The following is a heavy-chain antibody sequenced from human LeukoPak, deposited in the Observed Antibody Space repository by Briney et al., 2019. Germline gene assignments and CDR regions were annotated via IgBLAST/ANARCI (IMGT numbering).Heavy chain of an antibody. CDR1: GYTFTSYA. V-gene: IGHV7-4-1*02. Sequence: VASVKVSCKASGYTFTSYAMNWVRQAPGQGLEWMGWINTNTGNPTYAQGFTGRFVFSLDTSVSTAYLQISSLKAEDTAAYYCAKNLFYDSSPPYYGMDVWGQGTTVTVSS. D-gene: IGHD3-22*01. CDR3: AKNLFYDSSPPYYGMDV. CDR2: INTNTGNP. J-gene: IGHJ6*02.